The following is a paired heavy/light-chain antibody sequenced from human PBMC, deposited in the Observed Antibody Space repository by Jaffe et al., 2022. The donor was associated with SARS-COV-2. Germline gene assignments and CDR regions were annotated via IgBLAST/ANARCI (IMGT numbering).Heavy chain of an antibody. V-gene: IGHV3-23*01. CDR1: GFTFSNYA. Sequence: EVHLLESGGGLIQPGGSLRLSCAASGFTFSNYAMTWARQAPGKGLEWVSAISGRGGSTYYADSVRGRFTISRDNSRDTLYLQMNSLRAEDTAIYYCAKDLLYDPWPRRIQNYFDYWGQGTLVTVSS. CDR2: ISGRGGST. J-gene: IGHJ4*02. D-gene: IGHD3-3*01. CDR3: AKDLLYDPWPRRIQNYFDY.
Light chain of an antibody. CDR1: QSISNY. J-gene: IGKJ2*01. V-gene: IGKV1-39*01. CDR3: QQSYSAPPYT. Sequence: DIQMTQSPSSLSASVGDRVTITCRASQSISNYLNWYQQKPGKAPKLLIYAASRLQSGVPSRFSGSGSGTDFTLTISSLQPEDFATYYCQQSYSAPPYTFGQGTKLEI. CDR2: AAS.